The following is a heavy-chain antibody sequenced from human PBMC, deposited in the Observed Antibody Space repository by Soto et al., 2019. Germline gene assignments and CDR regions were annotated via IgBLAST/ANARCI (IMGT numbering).Heavy chain of an antibody. CDR2: IWYDGSNK. J-gene: IGHJ4*02. V-gene: IGHV3-33*01. Sequence: GGSLRLSCAASGFTFSSYGMHWVRQAPGKGLEWVAVIWYDGSNKYYADSVKGRFTISRDNSKNTLYLQMNSLRAEDTAVYYCARDRYGDPTKYYFDYWGQGTLVTVSS. D-gene: IGHD4-17*01. CDR1: GFTFSSYG. CDR3: ARDRYGDPTKYYFDY.